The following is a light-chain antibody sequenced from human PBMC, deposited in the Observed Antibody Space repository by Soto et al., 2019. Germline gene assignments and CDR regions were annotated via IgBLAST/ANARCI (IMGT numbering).Light chain of an antibody. V-gene: IGKV3-15*01. J-gene: IGKJ4*01. CDR3: QQYNNWHSAT. CDR2: RTS. CDR1: QSISSN. Sequence: EILMTQSPATLSVSPGERATLSCRASQSISSNLAWYQQKPGQAPRLLIFRTSSRATGFPARFSGSGSGTEFNLTISSLKSEDFGVYYCQQYNNWHSATFGGGTKVDIK.